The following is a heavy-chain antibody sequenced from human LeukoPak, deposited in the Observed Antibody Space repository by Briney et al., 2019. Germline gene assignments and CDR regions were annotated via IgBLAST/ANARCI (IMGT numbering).Heavy chain of an antibody. CDR2: VYAGGNT. CDR3: ARGNVLVPGANHFDN. CDR1: GFAVSGNY. J-gene: IGHJ4*02. Sequence: GGSLRLSCAASGFAVSGNYMSWVRQAPGKGLEWVSVVYAGGNTYCADSAKDRFIISRDNSKNTVFLQMNSLRDEDTAVYYCARGNVLVPGANHFDNWGQGTLVTVSS. V-gene: IGHV3-66*01. D-gene: IGHD2-2*01.